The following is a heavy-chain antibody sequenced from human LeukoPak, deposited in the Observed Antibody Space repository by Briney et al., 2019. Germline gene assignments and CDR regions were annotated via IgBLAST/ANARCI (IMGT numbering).Heavy chain of an antibody. CDR1: GYTLTELS. CDR2: FDPEDGET. CDR3: VRGNWFDP. Sequence: ASVTVSCKVSGYTLTELSMHWVRQAPGKGLEWMGGFDPEDGETIYAQKLQGRVTMTTDTSTSTAYMELRSLRSDDTAVYYCVRGNWFDPWGQGTLVTVSS. V-gene: IGHV1-24*01. J-gene: IGHJ5*02.